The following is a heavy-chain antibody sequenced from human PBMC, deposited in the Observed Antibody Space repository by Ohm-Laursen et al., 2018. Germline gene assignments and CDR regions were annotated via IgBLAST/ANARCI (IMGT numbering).Heavy chain of an antibody. Sequence: SLRLSCSASGFTFSSYEMNWVRQAPGKGLEWVSYISSSGSTIYYADSVKGRFTISRDNAKNSLYLQMNSLRAEDTAVYYCARGTGGVGAYYYYYGMDVWGQGTTATVSS. CDR1: GFTFSSYE. J-gene: IGHJ6*02. D-gene: IGHD1-26*01. V-gene: IGHV3-48*03. CDR3: ARGTGGVGAYYYYYGMDV. CDR2: ISSSGSTI.